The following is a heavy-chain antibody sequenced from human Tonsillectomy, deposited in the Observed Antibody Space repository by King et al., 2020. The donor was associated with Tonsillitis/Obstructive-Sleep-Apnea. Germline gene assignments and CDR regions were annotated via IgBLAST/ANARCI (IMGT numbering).Heavy chain of an antibody. D-gene: IGHD4-17*01. J-gene: IGHJ4*02. Sequence: EVQLVQSGAEVKKPGESLKISCKGSGYSFTSHWIGWVRQMPGKGLEWMGIIYPGDSDTRYSPSFQGQVTISADRSISTAYLQWSSLKASDTAMYYCAGRGGRHAYGDYSHFDFWGQGTLVSVSP. V-gene: IGHV5-51*01. CDR2: IYPGDSDT. CDR3: AGRGGRHAYGDYSHFDF. CDR1: GYSFTSHW.